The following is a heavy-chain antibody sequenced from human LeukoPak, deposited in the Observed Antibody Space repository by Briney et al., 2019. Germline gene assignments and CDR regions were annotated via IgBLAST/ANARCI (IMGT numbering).Heavy chain of an antibody. CDR3: AKIQQWPIPFDY. V-gene: IGHV3-23*01. J-gene: IGHJ4*02. CDR1: GFTFSGSA. CDR2: ISGNGGST. D-gene: IGHD5-18*01. Sequence: GGSLRLSCAASGFTFSGSAMSWVRQAPGKGLEWVSSISGNGGSTYYADSVKGRFTISRDNSKNTLYLQMNSLRAEDTAVYYRAKIQQWPIPFDYWGQGTLVTVSS.